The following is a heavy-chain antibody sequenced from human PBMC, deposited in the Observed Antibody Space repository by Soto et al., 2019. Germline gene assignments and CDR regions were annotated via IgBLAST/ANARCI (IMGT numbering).Heavy chain of an antibody. CDR2: ISSSSSTI. J-gene: IGHJ3*02. V-gene: IGHV3-48*01. CDR3: ARETLHEDAFDI. Sequence: EVQLVESGGGLVQPGGSLRLSCAASGFTFSSYSMNWVRQAPGKGLEWVSYISSSSSTIYYADSVKGRFTIARDNAKNSLYLQMNSLRAEDTAVYYCARETLHEDAFDIWRQGIMVTVSS. CDR1: GFTFSSYS.